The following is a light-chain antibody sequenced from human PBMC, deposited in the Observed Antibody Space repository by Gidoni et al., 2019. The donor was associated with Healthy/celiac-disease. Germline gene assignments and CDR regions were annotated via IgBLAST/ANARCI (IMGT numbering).Light chain of an antibody. Sequence: EIVMTQSPATLSVSQGERATLSCRASQSVSSNLAWYQQKPGQAPRLLISGASTRATGIPARFSGSGSGTEFTLTISSLQSENFAVYYCHRYNDLPPWTFGQGTKVEIK. CDR2: GAS. V-gene: IGKV3-15*01. J-gene: IGKJ1*01. CDR1: QSVSSN. CDR3: HRYNDLPPWT.